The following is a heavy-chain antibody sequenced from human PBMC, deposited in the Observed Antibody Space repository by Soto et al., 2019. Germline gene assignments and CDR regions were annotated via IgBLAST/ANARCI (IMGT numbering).Heavy chain of an antibody. D-gene: IGHD4-17*01. V-gene: IGHV3-30*03. CDR1: GFPFGHYG. J-gene: IGHJ4*02. CDR2: ISHSGGDI. CDR3: ERDRGDYRGNHFRGCFEY. Sequence: QVELVESGGGVVQPGQTLRLSCAASGFPFGHYGMHWVRQAPGKGLGWVAVISHSGGDINYTDSVKGRVTVTRDNSENTVYLQMGTLTTEHTDADYCERDRGDYRGNHFRGCFEYWGQGTLVTVSS.